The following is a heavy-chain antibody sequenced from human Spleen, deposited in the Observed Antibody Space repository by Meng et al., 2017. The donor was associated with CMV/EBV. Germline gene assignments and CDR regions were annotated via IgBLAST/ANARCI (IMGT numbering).Heavy chain of an antibody. CDR2: IRYDGSNK. V-gene: IGHV3-30*02. D-gene: IGHD7-27*01. Sequence: GESLKISCAASGFTFSSYGMHWVRQAPGKGLEWVAFIRYDGSNKYYADSVKGRFTISRDNSESTLYLQMKSLTAEDTAIYYCVKGGQNLGDYWGQGTLVTVSS. CDR1: GFTFSSYG. CDR3: VKGGQNLGDY. J-gene: IGHJ4*02.